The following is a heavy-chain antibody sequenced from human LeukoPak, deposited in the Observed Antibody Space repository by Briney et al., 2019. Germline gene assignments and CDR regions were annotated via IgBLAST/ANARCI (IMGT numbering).Heavy chain of an antibody. Sequence: PSETLSLTCTVSGGSISSYYWSWIRQPAGKGLEWIGRIYTSGSTNYNPSLKSRVTMSVDTSKNQFSLKLSSVTAADTAVYYCARDPPRVGGYYYYYMDVWGKGTTVTASS. D-gene: IGHD1-26*01. J-gene: IGHJ6*03. CDR1: GGSISSYY. V-gene: IGHV4-4*07. CDR3: ARDPPRVGGYYYYYMDV. CDR2: IYTSGST.